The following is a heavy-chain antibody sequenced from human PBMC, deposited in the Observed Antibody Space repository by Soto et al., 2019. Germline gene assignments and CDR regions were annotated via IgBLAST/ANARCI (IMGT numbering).Heavy chain of an antibody. J-gene: IGHJ2*01. CDR3: FFFFQAEDGIRDVRSVSAFLLNRSSDL. V-gene: IGHV3-30*03. CDR2: ISYDGSNK. D-gene: IGHD3-10*02. Sequence: KGQEWVVVISYDGSNKYYADSVKGRCTISRDNSKNTLYLQMNSLRAEDTAVYYCFFFFQAEDGIRDVRSVSAFLLNRSSDL.